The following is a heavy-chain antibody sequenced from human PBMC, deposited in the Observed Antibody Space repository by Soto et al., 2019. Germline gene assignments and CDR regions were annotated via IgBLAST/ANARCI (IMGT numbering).Heavy chain of an antibody. Sequence: SETLSLTCTVSGGSISSSSYYWGWIRQPPXKGLEWIGSIYYSGSTYYNPSLKSRVTISVDTSKNQFSLKLSSVTAADTAVYYCARHSGYDFWSGYPGSYYYYGMDVWGQGSTVTVSS. V-gene: IGHV4-39*01. CDR3: ARHSGYDFWSGYPGSYYYYGMDV. J-gene: IGHJ6*02. D-gene: IGHD3-3*01. CDR1: GGSISSSSYY. CDR2: IYYSGST.